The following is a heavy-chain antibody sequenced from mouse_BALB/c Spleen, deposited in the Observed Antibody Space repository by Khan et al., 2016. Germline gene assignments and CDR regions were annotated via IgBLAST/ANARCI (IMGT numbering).Heavy chain of an antibody. J-gene: IGHJ2*01. Sequence: EVKLQESGPSLVKPSQTLSLTCSVTGDSITSGYWNWIRKFPGNKLEYMGYISYSGITYYSPSLKSRISITRDTSKNQYFLHLSSVTTEDTATYFCASYLLHYLDYWGQGTTLTVSS. CDR3: ASYLLHYLDY. D-gene: IGHD1-1*01. CDR2: ISYSGIT. CDR1: GDSITSGY. V-gene: IGHV3-8*02.